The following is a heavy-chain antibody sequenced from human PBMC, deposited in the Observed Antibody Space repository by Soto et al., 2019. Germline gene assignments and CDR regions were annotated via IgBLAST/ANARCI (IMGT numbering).Heavy chain of an antibody. Sequence: QVQLVESGGGVVQPGRSLRLSCAASGFTFSSYGMHWVRQAPGKGLEWVAVISYDGSNKYYADSVKGRFTISRDNSKNTLYLQMNSLRAEDTAVYYCAKGKGGGYYYYYYGMDVWGQGNTVTLSS. D-gene: IGHD1-26*01. V-gene: IGHV3-30*18. CDR3: AKGKGGGYYYYYYGMDV. J-gene: IGHJ6*02. CDR1: GFTFSSYG. CDR2: ISYDGSNK.